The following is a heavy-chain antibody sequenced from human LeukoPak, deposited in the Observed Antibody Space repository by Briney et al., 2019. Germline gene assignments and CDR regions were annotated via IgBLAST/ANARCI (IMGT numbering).Heavy chain of an antibody. Sequence: SETLSLTCTVSGDSISSHHWSWVRQPAGKGLEWISLIYTSGVTNYNPSLQSRLTMSIDTSKSQFSLKLSSVTAADTAVYYCAAREGTDWGQGTLVTVSS. CDR2: IYTSGVT. D-gene: IGHD6-6*01. J-gene: IGHJ4*02. CDR1: GDSISSHH. CDR3: AAREGTD. V-gene: IGHV4-4*07.